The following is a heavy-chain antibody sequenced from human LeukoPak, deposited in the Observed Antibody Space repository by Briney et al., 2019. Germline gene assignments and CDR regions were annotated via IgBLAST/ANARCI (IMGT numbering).Heavy chain of an antibody. CDR2: INPNSGGT. CDR1: GYTFTSNY. J-gene: IGHJ4*02. D-gene: IGHD4-17*01. Sequence: ASVKVSCKASGYTFTSNYIHWVRQAPGQGLEWMGRINPNSGGTNYAQKFQGRVTMTRDTSISTAYMELSRLRSDDTAVYYCAMGSTVTTSPHFDYWGQGTLVTVSS. CDR3: AMGSTVTTSPHFDY. V-gene: IGHV1-2*06.